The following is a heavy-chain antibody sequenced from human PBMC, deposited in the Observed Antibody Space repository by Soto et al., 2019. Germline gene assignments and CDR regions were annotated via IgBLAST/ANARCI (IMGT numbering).Heavy chain of an antibody. CDR3: ARDPVLLWFGEPPVPWLYGMDV. J-gene: IGHJ6*02. V-gene: IGHV1-46*01. Sequence: VSVKVSCKASGYTFSSYYMHWVRQAPGQGLEWMGIINPSGGSTSYAQKFQGRVTMTRDTSTSTVYMELSSLRSEDTAVYYCARDPVLLWFGEPPVPWLYGMDVWGQGTTVTVSS. CDR2: INPSGGST. D-gene: IGHD3-10*01. CDR1: GYTFSSYY.